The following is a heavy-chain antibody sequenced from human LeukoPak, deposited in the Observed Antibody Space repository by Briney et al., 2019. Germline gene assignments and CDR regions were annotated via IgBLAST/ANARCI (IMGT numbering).Heavy chain of an antibody. Sequence: ASVKVSCKASGYTFTSYDINWVRQATGQGLEWMGWMNPNSGNTGYAQKFQGRVTMTRNTSISTAYMEPSSLRSEDTAVYYCARGPQWELLRWFDPWGQGTLVTVSS. V-gene: IGHV1-8*01. J-gene: IGHJ5*02. CDR1: GYTFTSYD. CDR2: MNPNSGNT. CDR3: ARGPQWELLRWFDP. D-gene: IGHD1-26*01.